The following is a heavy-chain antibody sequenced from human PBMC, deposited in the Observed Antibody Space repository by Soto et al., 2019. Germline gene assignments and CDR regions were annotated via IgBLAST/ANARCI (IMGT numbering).Heavy chain of an antibody. CDR3: AKDGMPFRAAAGDFDY. D-gene: IGHD6-13*01. V-gene: IGHV3-23*01. Sequence: EVQLLGSGGGLVQPGRSLRLSCAASGFTFSSHAMSWVRQAPGKELEWVSAISGSGGSTCYADSVKARFTISRDNSKNTLYRQMNSLRAEDRALYYCAKDGMPFRAAAGDFDYSGQGSLVTVSS. J-gene: IGHJ4*02. CDR2: ISGSGGST. CDR1: GFTFSSHA.